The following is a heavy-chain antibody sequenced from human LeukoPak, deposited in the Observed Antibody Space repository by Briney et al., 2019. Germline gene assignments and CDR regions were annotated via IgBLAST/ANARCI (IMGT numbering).Heavy chain of an antibody. D-gene: IGHD2-2*01. CDR1: GGSISSYY. Sequence: KPSETLSLTCTVSGGSISSYYWSWIRQPPGKGLEWIGYIYYSGSTNYNPSLKSRVTISVDTSKNQFSLKLSSVTAADTAVYYCARGASKYCSSTSCSKGYTSFHYYYYGMDVWGQGTTVTVSS. CDR3: ARGASKYCSSTSCSKGYTSFHYYYYGMDV. CDR2: IYYSGST. V-gene: IGHV4-59*12. J-gene: IGHJ6*02.